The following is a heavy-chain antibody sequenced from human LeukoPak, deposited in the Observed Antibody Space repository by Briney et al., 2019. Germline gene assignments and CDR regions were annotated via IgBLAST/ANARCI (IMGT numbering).Heavy chain of an antibody. Sequence: PGGSLRLSCAASGFTFSSYAMSWVRQAPGKGLEWVSAISGSGGSTYYADSVKGRFTISRDNSKNTLYLQMNSLRAEDTAVYYCAKVPRPLGYCSGGSCLFFDYWGQGTLVTVSS. CDR2: ISGSGGST. CDR3: AKVPRPLGYCSGGSCLFFDY. V-gene: IGHV3-23*01. D-gene: IGHD2-15*01. J-gene: IGHJ4*02. CDR1: GFTFSSYA.